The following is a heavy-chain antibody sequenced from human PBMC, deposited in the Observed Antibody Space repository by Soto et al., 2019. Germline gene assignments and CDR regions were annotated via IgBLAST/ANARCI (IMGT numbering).Heavy chain of an antibody. V-gene: IGHV3-30*03. Sequence: PGGSLRLSCAASGFTFSSYGMHWVRQAPGKGLEWVAVISYDGSNKYYADSVKGRFTISRDNSKNTLYLQMNSLRPEDTAVYYCEASAVAGDALFDYWGQGTLVTVSS. CDR3: EASAVAGDALFDY. D-gene: IGHD6-19*01. CDR2: ISYDGSNK. J-gene: IGHJ4*02. CDR1: GFTFSSYG.